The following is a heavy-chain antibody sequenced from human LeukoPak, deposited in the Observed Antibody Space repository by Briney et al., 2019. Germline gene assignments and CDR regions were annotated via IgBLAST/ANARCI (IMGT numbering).Heavy chain of an antibody. CDR2: IYDSGST. J-gene: IGHJ4*02. Sequence: SETLSLTCTVSGASVRSGDYYWSWIRQPPGKGLEWIGYIYDSGSTYYNPSLKSRVTISVDTSKNQFSLKLSSVTAADTAVYYCARVNRGVWGSYRSSIDYWGQGTLVTVSS. V-gene: IGHV4-30-4*01. D-gene: IGHD3-16*02. CDR3: ARVNRGVWGSYRSSIDY. CDR1: GASVRSGDYY.